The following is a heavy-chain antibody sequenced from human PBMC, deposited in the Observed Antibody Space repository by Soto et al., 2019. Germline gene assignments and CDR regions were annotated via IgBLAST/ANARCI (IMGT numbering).Heavy chain of an antibody. V-gene: IGHV1-18*04. CDR1: GYTFSKYD. CDR3: VRQYFDFWTDYPDFDY. J-gene: IGHJ4*02. D-gene: IGHD3-3*01. Sequence: QVQLVQSGAEMKRPGASVKVSCKASGYTFSKYDVSWVRQAPGQGLEWVGLISPNSGRASYSEKFQGRVTMSTDTPTTTAYLELRSLRSDDTAVYYCVRQYFDFWTDYPDFDYWGQGTLVTVSS. CDR2: ISPNSGRA.